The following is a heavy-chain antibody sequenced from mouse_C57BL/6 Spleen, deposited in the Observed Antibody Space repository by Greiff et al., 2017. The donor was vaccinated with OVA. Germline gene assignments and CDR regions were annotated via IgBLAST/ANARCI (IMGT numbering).Heavy chain of an antibody. V-gene: IGHV1-81*01. CDR1: GFTFTSYG. J-gene: IGHJ1*03. D-gene: IGHD2-4*01. Sequence: VQLQQSGAELARPGASVKLSCTASGFTFTSYGIRWVNQRTGQGLEWIGEICPRSSNTYYNETFKGKATLTADKSSSTVYMELRSLTSEDSAVYVCARWDYDYRYFDVWGTGTTVTVSS. CDR3: ARWDYDYRYFDV. CDR2: ICPRSSNT.